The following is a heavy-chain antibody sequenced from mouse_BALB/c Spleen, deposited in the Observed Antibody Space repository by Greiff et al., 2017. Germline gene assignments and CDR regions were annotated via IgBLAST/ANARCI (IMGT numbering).Heavy chain of an antibody. J-gene: IGHJ1*01. D-gene: IGHD2-1*01. CDR3: ARDNRDGNPSHFDV. V-gene: IGHV5-9-4*01. CDR2: ISSGGSYT. Sequence: EVQLVESGGGLVKPGGSLKLSCAASGFTFSSYAMSWVRQSPEKRLEWVADISSGGSYTYYPDTVTGRFTISRDNAKNTLYLEMSSLRSEDTAMYYCARDNRDGNPSHFDVWGAGTTVTVSS. CDR1: GFTFSSYA.